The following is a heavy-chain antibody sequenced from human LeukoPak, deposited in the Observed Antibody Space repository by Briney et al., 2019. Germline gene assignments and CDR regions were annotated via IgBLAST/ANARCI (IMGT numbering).Heavy chain of an antibody. CDR3: ATYSRYSSSWYWEYFQH. CDR1: GGSISSYY. Sequence: SETLSLTCTVSGGSISSYYWSWIRQPPGKGLEWIGYIYYSGSTNYNPSLKSRVTISVDTSKNQFSLKLSSVTAADTAVYYCATYSRYSSSWYWEYFQHWGQGTLVTVSS. V-gene: IGHV4-59*01. J-gene: IGHJ1*01. D-gene: IGHD6-13*01. CDR2: IYYSGST.